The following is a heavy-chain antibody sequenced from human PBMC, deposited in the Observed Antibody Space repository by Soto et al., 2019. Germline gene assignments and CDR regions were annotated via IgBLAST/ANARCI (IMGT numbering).Heavy chain of an antibody. D-gene: IGHD2-21*02. Sequence: EVQLAESGGGLVQPGGSLRLSCTASEFTFSAHWMHWVRQAPGKGLMWVSRINEDGSQTDHAESVKGRFAISRDNAKNTVFQQMTSLRVDDTDIYFCVRGARDWHGIDYWGQGILVTVSS. CDR2: INEDGSQT. V-gene: IGHV3-74*01. J-gene: IGHJ4*02. CDR3: VRGARDWHGIDY. CDR1: EFTFSAHW.